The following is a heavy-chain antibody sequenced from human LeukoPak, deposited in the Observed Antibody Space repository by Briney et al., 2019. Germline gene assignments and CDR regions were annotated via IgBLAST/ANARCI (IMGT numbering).Heavy chain of an antibody. CDR3: ARDLSSWYGSDYYGMDV. CDR2: INPNSGGT. J-gene: IGHJ6*02. CDR1: GYTFTGYY. D-gene: IGHD6-13*01. V-gene: IGHV1-2*02. Sequence: ASVKVSCKASGYTFTGYYMHWVRQAPGQGLEWMGWINPNSGGTNYAQKFQGRVTMTRDTSISTAYMELSRLRSDDTAVYYCARDLSSWYGSDYYGMDVWGQGTTVTVSS.